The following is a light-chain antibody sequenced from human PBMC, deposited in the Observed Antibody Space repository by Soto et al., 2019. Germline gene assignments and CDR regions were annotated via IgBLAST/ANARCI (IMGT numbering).Light chain of an antibody. Sequence: DFQLTQSPSSLSASVGDRVTITCRASHSISSFLNWYQQKPGKAPRLLIYGAPSLQRGVPSRFSGSGSGTEFTLTISSLQPEDFATYYCQQLSNSLMSTFGQGTHLEIK. CDR3: QQLSNSLMST. CDR2: GAP. CDR1: HSISSF. J-gene: IGKJ2*01. V-gene: IGKV1-39*01.